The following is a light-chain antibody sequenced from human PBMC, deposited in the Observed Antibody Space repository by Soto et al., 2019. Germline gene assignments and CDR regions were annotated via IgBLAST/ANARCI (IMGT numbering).Light chain of an antibody. CDR2: KNN. Sequence: QSVVTQPPSASGTPGQRVSISCSGTSSNIGSNYVYWYQQVPGTTPQLLIYKNNQRPSGVPDRFSGSKSGTTASLAISGLRSEDEADYYCAVWDDSLSGREVFGGGTKVTVL. CDR1: SSNIGSNY. CDR3: AVWDDSLSGREV. J-gene: IGLJ2*01. V-gene: IGLV1-47*01.